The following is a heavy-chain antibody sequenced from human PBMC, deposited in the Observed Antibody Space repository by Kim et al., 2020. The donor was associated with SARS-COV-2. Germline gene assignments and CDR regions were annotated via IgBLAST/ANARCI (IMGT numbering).Heavy chain of an antibody. V-gene: IGHV4-34*01. CDR3: ARHFGYSDFTRHWSFDL. CDR1: GGSFSSYY. Sequence: SETLSLTCAVYGGSFSSYYWSWIRQPPGKGLEWIGEINQRGNTNYSPSLKSRVTISVDTSRNQFSLTVNSLTAADTAVYYCARHFGYSDFTRHWSFDLWGRGTLVSVSS. CDR2: INQRGNT. J-gene: IGHJ2*01. D-gene: IGHD5-12*01.